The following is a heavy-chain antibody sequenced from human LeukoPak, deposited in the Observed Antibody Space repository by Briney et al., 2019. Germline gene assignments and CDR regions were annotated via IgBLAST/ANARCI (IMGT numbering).Heavy chain of an antibody. D-gene: IGHD3-10*01. CDR2: IYYSGST. J-gene: IGHJ4*02. Sequence: PSETLSLTCTVSGDSISSYYWSWIRQPPGKGLEWIGYIYYSGSTNYNPSLKSRVTISIDTSKNQFSLNLSSVTAADTAVYYCATYGSGSYFFEYWGQGTLVTVSS. CDR1: GDSISSYY. CDR3: ATYGSGSYFFEY. V-gene: IGHV4-59*01.